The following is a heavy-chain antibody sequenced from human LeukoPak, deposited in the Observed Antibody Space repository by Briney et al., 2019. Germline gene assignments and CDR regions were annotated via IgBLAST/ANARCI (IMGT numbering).Heavy chain of an antibody. D-gene: IGHD6-19*01. CDR2: ISYDASNN. CDR1: GFTFSSYW. CDR3: ARGTHWVKDDSSGWFEDY. V-gene: IGHV3-30*03. Sequence: PGGSLTLSCAASGFTFSSYWMSWARQARGKGLEWVAIISYDASNNYYADSVKGRLTISRDNSKNTLYLQMNSLRPEDTAVYYCARGTHWVKDDSSGWFEDYWGQGTLVTVSS. J-gene: IGHJ4*02.